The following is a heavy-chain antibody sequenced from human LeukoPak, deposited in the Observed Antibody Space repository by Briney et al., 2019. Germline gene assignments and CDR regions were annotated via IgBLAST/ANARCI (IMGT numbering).Heavy chain of an antibody. J-gene: IGHJ5*02. CDR2: INLDGTEE. CDR3: AGESIPAAMETHWFDP. D-gene: IGHD2-2*01. Sequence: PGGSLRLSCAASGFVFSTYWMTWVRQAPGKGLEWAANINLDGTEEHYVDSSLKGRFTISRDNAKNSLYLQMNSLRAEDTAVYYCAGESIPAAMETHWFDPWGQGTLVTVSS. CDR1: GFVFSTYW. V-gene: IGHV3-7*01.